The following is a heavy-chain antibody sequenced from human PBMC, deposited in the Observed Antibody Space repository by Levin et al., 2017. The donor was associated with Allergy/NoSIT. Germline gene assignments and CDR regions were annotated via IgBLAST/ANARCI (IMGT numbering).Heavy chain of an antibody. Sequence: SQTLSLTCSVSGASITTYHWGWVRQPPGKGLEWIGHFYYSGSTNYNPSLNGRVTFSVDTSKNRFSLTLTSVTAADTAVYYCVKHVYPDGSPFDSWGLGSLVTVSS. J-gene: IGHJ4*02. CDR2: FYYSGST. D-gene: IGHD3-10*01. CDR1: GASITTYH. CDR3: VKHVYPDGSPFDS. V-gene: IGHV4-59*08.